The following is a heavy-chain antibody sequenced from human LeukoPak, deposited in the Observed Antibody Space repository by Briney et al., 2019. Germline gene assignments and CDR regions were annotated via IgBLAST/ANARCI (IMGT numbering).Heavy chain of an antibody. D-gene: IGHD3-22*01. CDR1: GFTFSSYG. CDR2: IWYDGGNK. V-gene: IGHV3-33*01. J-gene: IGHJ4*02. Sequence: GGSLRLSCAASGFTFSSYGMHWVRQAPGKGLEWVAVIWYDGGNKYYADSVKGRFTISRDNSKNTLYLQMNSLRAEDTAVYYCARENHSGYCRFDYWGQGTLVTVSS. CDR3: ARENHSGYCRFDY.